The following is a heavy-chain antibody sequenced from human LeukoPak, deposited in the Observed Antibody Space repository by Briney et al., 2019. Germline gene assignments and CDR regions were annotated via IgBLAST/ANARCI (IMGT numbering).Heavy chain of an antibody. CDR3: ARVCSGTDGLIPD. J-gene: IGHJ4*02. V-gene: IGHV3-74*01. Sequence: GGSLRLSCAAAGFTFSRHWMHWVRQAPGKGLEWISRINGDASETNYADFVKGRFAVSRDNAKNTMYLQISSLRDEDTAVYYCARVCSGTDGLIPDWGQGPLVTVSS. D-gene: IGHD2-15*01. CDR2: INGDASET. CDR1: GFTFSRHW.